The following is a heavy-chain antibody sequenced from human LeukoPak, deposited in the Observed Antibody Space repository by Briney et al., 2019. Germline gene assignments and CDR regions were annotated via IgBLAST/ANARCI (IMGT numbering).Heavy chain of an antibody. CDR2: INHSGST. CDR1: GDSISSGDYY. D-gene: IGHD3-10*01. CDR3: ASDRIWFGESTNEY. J-gene: IGHJ4*02. V-gene: IGHV4-61*09. Sequence: SETLSLTCTVSGDSISSGDYYWSWIRQPAGKGLEWIGEINHSGSTNYNPSLKSRVTISVDTSKNQFSLNLNSVTAADTAYCASDRIWFGESTNEYWGQGTLVTVSS.